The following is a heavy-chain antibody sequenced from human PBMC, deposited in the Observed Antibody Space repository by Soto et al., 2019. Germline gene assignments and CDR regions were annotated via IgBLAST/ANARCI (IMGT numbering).Heavy chain of an antibody. CDR3: ARWGTTGGLDV. CDR1: GFTFRSYV. D-gene: IGHD3-16*01. CDR2: TSYYGSNN. J-gene: IGHJ4*02. V-gene: IGHV3-33*05. Sequence: QVQLVESGGGVVQPGTSLRLSCVGSGFTFRSYVIHWVRQAPGKGLEWVALTSYYGSNNFYCDSVKGRFTISRDNSRNTVELQMDSLRLEDTALYYCARWGTTGGLDVWGQRTLVSVSS.